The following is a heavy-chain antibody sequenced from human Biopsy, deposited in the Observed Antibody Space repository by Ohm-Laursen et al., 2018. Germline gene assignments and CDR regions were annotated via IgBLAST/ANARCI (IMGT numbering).Heavy chain of an antibody. D-gene: IGHD1-26*01. J-gene: IGHJ3*01. CDR1: GFTFSGFS. Sequence: SLRLSCAASGFTFSGFSMNWVRQAPGKGMEWISYIYGGGSPVSYADSVKGRFTISRDNAQNSLYLHMNSLRAEDTAVYYCARLNSGTYDASDLWGQGTMVSVSS. V-gene: IGHV3-48*04. CDR2: IYGGGSPV. CDR3: ARLNSGTYDASDL.